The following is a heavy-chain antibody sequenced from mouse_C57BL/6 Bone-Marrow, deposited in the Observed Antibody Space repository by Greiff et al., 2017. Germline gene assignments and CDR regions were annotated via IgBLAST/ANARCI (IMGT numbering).Heavy chain of an antibody. CDR1: GYSITSGYY. V-gene: IGHV3-6*01. J-gene: IGHJ3*01. Sequence: ESGPGLVKPSQSLSLTCSVTGYSITSGYYWNWIRQFPGNKLEWMGYISYDGSNNYNPSLKNRISITRDTSKNQFFLKLNSVTTEDTATYYCARGTLRPWFADWGQGTLVTVSA. CDR3: ARGTLRPWFAD. CDR2: ISYDGSN. D-gene: IGHD3-3*01.